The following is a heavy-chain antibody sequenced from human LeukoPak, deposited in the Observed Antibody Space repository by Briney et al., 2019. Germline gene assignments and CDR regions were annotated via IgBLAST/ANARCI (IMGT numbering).Heavy chain of an antibody. J-gene: IGHJ4*02. D-gene: IGHD2-2*02. CDR1: GGSISSGGYY. CDR2: INHSGST. Sequence: SETLSLTCTVSGGSISSGGYYWSWIRQPPGKGLESIGEINHSGSTNYNPSLKSRVTISVDTSKNQFSLKLSSVTAADTAVYYCARGQGVVVPAAIPARTKFLGAGEFDYWGQGTLVTVSS. CDR3: ARGQGVVVPAAIPARTKFLGAGEFDY. V-gene: IGHV4-39*07.